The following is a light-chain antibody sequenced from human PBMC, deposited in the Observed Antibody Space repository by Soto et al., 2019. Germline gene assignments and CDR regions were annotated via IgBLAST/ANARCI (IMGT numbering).Light chain of an antibody. CDR3: QRYNTGPWA. V-gene: IGKV1-27*01. Sequence: DIQMTQSPSSLSAFVGDRVTITCRASLAISNYLAWYQQRPGKVPKLLIYGASTLQSGVPSRFAGSGSGTEFSLTITSLQPEDVATYYGQRYNTGPWAFGQGTKVEIK. CDR2: GAS. CDR1: LAISNY. J-gene: IGKJ1*01.